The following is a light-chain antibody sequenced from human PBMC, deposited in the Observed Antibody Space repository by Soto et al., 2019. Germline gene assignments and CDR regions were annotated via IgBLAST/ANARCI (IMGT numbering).Light chain of an antibody. V-gene: IGKV3-20*01. CDR3: QQYGSSPPIT. CDR2: DVS. CDR1: QNISNY. Sequence: IVVTRSPATLSLNTGKRATLSCRASQNISNYLIWYQQKPGQAPRLLIYDVSNRAAGIPARFSGSGSGTDFTLTISRMEHADFAVYYCQQYGSSPPITFGQGTKVDIK. J-gene: IGKJ1*01.